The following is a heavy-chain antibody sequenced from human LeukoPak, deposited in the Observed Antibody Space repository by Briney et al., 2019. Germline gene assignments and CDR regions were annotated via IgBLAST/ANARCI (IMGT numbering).Heavy chain of an antibody. CDR3: ARDFVGAYSYGPQFDY. V-gene: IGHV4-34*01. Sequence: SETLSLTCAVYGGSFSGYYWSWIRQPPGKGLEWIGEINHSGSTNYNPSLKSRVTISVDTSKNQFSLKLSSVTAADTAVYYCARDFVGAYSYGPQFDYWGQGALVTVSS. CDR2: INHSGST. CDR1: GGSFSGYY. D-gene: IGHD5-18*01. J-gene: IGHJ4*02.